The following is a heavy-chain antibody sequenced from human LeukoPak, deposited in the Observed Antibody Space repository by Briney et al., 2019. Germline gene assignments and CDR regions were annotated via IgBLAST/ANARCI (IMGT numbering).Heavy chain of an antibody. D-gene: IGHD3-16*02. CDR2: IKQNGREK. CDR1: GFTFSDYW. J-gene: IGHJ1*01. V-gene: IGHV3-7*01. CDR3: TRTDSSDLRSMYRSFQH. Sequence: GGSLRLSCAASGFTFSDYWMTWVRQAPGKGLEWVANIKQNGREKNYVDSVKGRFTISRDNAENSLSLQMNTLRAEDTAVYYCTRTDSSDLRSMYRSFQHWGQGTLVIVSS.